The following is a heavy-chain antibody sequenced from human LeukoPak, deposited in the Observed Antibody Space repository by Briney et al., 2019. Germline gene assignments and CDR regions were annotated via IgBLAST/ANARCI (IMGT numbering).Heavy chain of an antibody. CDR3: AKGKKMTVAGLFDY. CDR1: GFTFDDYA. D-gene: IGHD6-19*01. J-gene: IGHJ4*02. Sequence: GGSLRLSCAASGFTFDDYAMPWVRQAPGKGLEWVSGISRNSGGIGYADSVKGRFTISRDNAKNSLYLQMNSLRADDTALYYCAKGKKMTVAGLFDYWGQGTLVTVSS. CDR2: ISRNSGGI. V-gene: IGHV3-9*01.